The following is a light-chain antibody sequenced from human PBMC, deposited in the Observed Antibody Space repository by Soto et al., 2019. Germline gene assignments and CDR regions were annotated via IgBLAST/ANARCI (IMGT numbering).Light chain of an antibody. Sequence: IVRPQYNATLSVSPGERATLSCRASQSISTNLAWYQQKPGQAPRLFIYDASTRATGIPARFSGSGSGTEFTLTISSLQSEDFAVYYCQQYNNWPPITFGQGTRLEI. J-gene: IGKJ5*01. CDR2: DAS. V-gene: IGKV3-15*01. CDR3: QQYNNWPPIT. CDR1: QSISTN.